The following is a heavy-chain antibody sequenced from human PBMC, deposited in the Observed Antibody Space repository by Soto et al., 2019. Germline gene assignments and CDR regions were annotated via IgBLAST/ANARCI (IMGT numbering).Heavy chain of an antibody. CDR1: GYTLTELS. CDR2: FDPEDGET. Sequence: ASVKVSCKVSGYTLTELSMHWVRQAPGKGLEWMGGFDPEDGETIYAQKFQGRVTMTEDTSTDTAYMELSSLRSEDTAVYYCAPLRITIFGVVGPLNYYYYMDVWGKGTTVTVSS. CDR3: APLRITIFGVVGPLNYYYYMDV. J-gene: IGHJ6*03. V-gene: IGHV1-24*01. D-gene: IGHD3-3*01.